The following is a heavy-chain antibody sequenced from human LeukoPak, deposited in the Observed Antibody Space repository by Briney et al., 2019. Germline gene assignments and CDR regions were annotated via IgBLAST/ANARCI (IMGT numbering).Heavy chain of an antibody. D-gene: IGHD4-17*01. J-gene: IGHJ4*02. CDR1: GAPLNNYF. CDR2: ITHSGRT. CDR3: ATIYGDYSDFDS. V-gene: IGHV4-34*01. Sequence: SETLSLTCAVYGAPLNNYFWSWIRQPPGKGLEWIAEITHSGRTHYSPSLRSRVTISADTSKSRFSLKLSSVTAADTAVYYCATIYGDYSDFDSWGQGTLVTVSS.